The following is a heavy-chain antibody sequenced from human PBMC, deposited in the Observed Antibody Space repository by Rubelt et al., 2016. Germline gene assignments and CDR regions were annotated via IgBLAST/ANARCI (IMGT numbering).Heavy chain of an antibody. D-gene: IGHD3-22*01. Sequence: SLEWLGYINTGNGNTRYSQKFQGRVTITRDTSASTAYLELSSLRSEDTAVYYCARDQYYDTSGYYYFYSAFDYWGQGTLVTVSS. J-gene: IGHJ4*02. CDR2: INTGNGNT. V-gene: IGHV1-3*04. CDR3: ARDQYYDTSGYYYFYSAFDY.